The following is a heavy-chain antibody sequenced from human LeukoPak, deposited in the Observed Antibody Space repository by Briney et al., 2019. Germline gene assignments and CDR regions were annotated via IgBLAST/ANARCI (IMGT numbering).Heavy chain of an antibody. J-gene: IGHJ4*02. CDR1: GYSLSSGFY. D-gene: IGHD2-2*02. CDR2: IYHSGST. Sequence: SETLSFTCTVSGYSLSSGFYWGWIRQPPGKGLEWIGSIYHSGSTFYNLSLKGRVTIAVDTSKNHFSLQLTSVPAADTAVYYCAKEVRRGNCYTRLDHWGQGTLVTVSS. V-gene: IGHV4-38-2*02. CDR3: AKEVRRGNCYTRLDH.